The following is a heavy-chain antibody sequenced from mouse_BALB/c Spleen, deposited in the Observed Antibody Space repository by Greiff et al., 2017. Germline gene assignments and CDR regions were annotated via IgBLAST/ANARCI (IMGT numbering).Heavy chain of an antibody. CDR1: GFTFSSYT. J-gene: IGHJ4*01. Sequence: EVMLVESGGGLVQPGGSLKLSCAASGFTFSSYTMSWVRQTPEKRLEWVAYISNGGGSTYYPDTVKGRFTISRDNAKNTLYLQMSSLKSEDTAMYYCARHGYYGSSPGAMDYWGQGTSVTVSS. CDR2: ISNGGGST. D-gene: IGHD1-1*01. CDR3: ARHGYYGSSPGAMDY. V-gene: IGHV5-12-2*01.